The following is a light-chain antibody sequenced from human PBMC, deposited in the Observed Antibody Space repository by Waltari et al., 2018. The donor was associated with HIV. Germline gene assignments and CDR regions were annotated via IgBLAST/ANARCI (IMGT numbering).Light chain of an antibody. CDR2: DVT. CDR3: CSYAGITTWV. J-gene: IGLJ3*02. V-gene: IGLV2-23*02. Sequence: QSALTQPASVSGSPGQSITISCTGTSNDLGRYDLVSWYQHQPGRAPKLIIYDVTKWASGASHRFSGSKSGATASLTISGLQAEDEADYYCCSYAGITTWVFGGGTKVTVL. CDR1: SNDLGRYDL.